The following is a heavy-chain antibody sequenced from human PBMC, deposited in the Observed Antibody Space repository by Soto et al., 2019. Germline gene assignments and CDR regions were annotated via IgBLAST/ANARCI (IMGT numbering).Heavy chain of an antibody. J-gene: IGHJ5*02. CDR3: ARMATFGSLNWFDP. CDR2: MNPGSGDT. CDR1: GYTFTSYG. V-gene: IGHV1-8*02. D-gene: IGHD3-16*01. Sequence: ASVKVSCKASGYTFTSYGIIWVRQAPGQGLEWMGWMNPGSGDTGYAQKLQGRVTMTRDISIATAYMELSSLRSDDTAIYYCARMATFGSLNWFDPWGQGTLVTVSS.